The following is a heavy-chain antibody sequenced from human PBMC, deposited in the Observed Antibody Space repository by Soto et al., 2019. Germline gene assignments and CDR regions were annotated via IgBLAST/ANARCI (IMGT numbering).Heavy chain of an antibody. J-gene: IGHJ4*02. D-gene: IGHD2-15*01. CDR1: GYTFTNYA. CDR2: INGGNGNT. Sequence: ASVKVSCKASGYTFTNYAIHWVRQAPGQRLEWMGWINGGNGNTKYSQNFQGRVTITRDTSASTAYMELSSLRSEDTAVCYCARGGGTSPFDYWGQGTLVTVSS. CDR3: ARGGGTSPFDY. V-gene: IGHV1-3*01.